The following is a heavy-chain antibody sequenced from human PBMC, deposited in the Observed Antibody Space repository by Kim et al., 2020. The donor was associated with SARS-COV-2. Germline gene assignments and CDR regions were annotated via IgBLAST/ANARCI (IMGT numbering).Heavy chain of an antibody. D-gene: IGHD6-6*01. CDR3: AREGIAARRFDY. Sequence: TNYNPPLKSLVTISVDTTKTQFTLKLRSVTAADTAVYYCAREGIAARRFDYWGQGALVTVSA. CDR2: T. V-gene: IGHV4-59*01. J-gene: IGHJ4*02.